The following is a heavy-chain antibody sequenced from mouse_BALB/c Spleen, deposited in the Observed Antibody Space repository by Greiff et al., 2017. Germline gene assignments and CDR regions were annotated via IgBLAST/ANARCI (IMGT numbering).Heavy chain of an antibody. CDR1: GYAFSSSW. J-gene: IGHJ3*01. D-gene: IGHD2-1*01. V-gene: IGHV1-82*01. CDR2: IYPGDGDT. Sequence: VQLQQSGPELVKPGASVKISCKASGYAFSSSWMNWVKQRPGQGLEWIGRIYPGDGDTNYNGKFKGKATLTADKSSSTAYMQLSSLTSVDSAVYFCARPGGNSAWFAYWGQGTLVTVSA. CDR3: ARPGGNSAWFAY.